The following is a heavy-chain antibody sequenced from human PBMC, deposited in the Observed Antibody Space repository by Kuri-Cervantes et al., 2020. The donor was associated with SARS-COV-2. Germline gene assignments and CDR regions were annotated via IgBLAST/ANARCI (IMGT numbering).Heavy chain of an antibody. CDR2: IKSDGSDK. CDR3: ARGAANYYMDV. Sequence: GESLKISCAASGFTFGFYWMTWVRQAPGKGLEWVANIKSDGSDKFYVDSVKGRFTISRDNSRNTVLLQMNILRAEDTAIYYCARGAANYYMDVWGTGTTVTVSS. D-gene: IGHD3-16*01. V-gene: IGHV3-7*03. J-gene: IGHJ6*03. CDR1: GFTFGFYW.